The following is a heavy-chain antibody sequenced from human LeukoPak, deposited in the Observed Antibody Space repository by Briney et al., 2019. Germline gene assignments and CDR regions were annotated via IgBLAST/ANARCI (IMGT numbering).Heavy chain of an antibody. J-gene: IGHJ4*02. CDR2: IYSGGST. Sequence: GRSLRLSCAASGFTVSNNYMSWVRQAPGKGLEWVSVIYSGGSTYYADSVKGRFTISRDNSKNTLYLQMNSLRAEDTAVYFCARGHSITVAAYTQIDYWGQGTLVTVSS. D-gene: IGHD6-19*01. V-gene: IGHV3-66*01. CDR3: ARGHSITVAAYTQIDY. CDR1: GFTVSNNY.